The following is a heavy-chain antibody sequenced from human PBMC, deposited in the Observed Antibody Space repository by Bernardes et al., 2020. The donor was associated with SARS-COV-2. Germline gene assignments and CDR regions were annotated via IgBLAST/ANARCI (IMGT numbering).Heavy chain of an antibody. CDR2: INPNSGGT. Sequence: ASVKVSCMASGYTFTGYYMHWVRQAPGQGLEWMGRINPNSGGTNYAQKFQGRVTMTRDTSISTAYMELSRLRSDDTVVYYCARALPDILTGYYNVGYAFDIWGQGTMVTVSS. J-gene: IGHJ3*02. V-gene: IGHV1-2*05. CDR3: ARALPDILTGYYNVGYAFDI. D-gene: IGHD3-9*01. CDR1: GYTFTGYY.